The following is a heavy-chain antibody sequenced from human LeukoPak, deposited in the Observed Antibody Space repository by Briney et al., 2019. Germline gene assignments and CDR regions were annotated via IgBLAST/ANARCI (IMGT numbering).Heavy chain of an antibody. CDR2: INPNSGGT. J-gene: IGHJ4*02. CDR3: ARDRGDGYNAYYFDY. Sequence: ASVKVSCKASGYTFTGYYMHWVRQAPGQGLEWMGWINPNSGGTNYAQKFQGRVTMSSDTSISTAYMELSRLRSDDTALYSCARDRGDGYNAYYFDYWGQGTLVTVSS. D-gene: IGHD5-24*01. V-gene: IGHV1-2*02. CDR1: GYTFTGYY.